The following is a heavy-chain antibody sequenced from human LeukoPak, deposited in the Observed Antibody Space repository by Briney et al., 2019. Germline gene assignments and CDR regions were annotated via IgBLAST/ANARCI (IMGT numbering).Heavy chain of an antibody. CDR2: IKADGTYT. J-gene: IGHJ4*02. CDR1: GFTFRHFW. Sequence: GGSLRLSCAASGFTFRHFWMHWVRQAPGEGLAWVARIKADGTYTSYADSVKGRFTISRDNAKNTLFLQMSSLRAEDTAVYYCARDFDMGITPGDDFDFWGQGTLVTVSS. V-gene: IGHV3-74*01. D-gene: IGHD3-9*01. CDR3: ARDFDMGITPGDDFDF.